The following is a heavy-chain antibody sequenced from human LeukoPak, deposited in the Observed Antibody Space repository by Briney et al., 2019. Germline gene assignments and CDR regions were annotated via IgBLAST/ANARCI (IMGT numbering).Heavy chain of an antibody. CDR3: ARWAIRLGELSQRFDP. J-gene: IGHJ5*02. V-gene: IGHV4-39*01. Sequence: SETLSFTCTVSGGSISSSSYYWGWIRQPPGKGLEWIGSIYYSGSTYYNPSLKSRVTISVDTSKNQFSLKLSSVTAADTAVYYCARWAIRLGELSQRFDPWGQGTLVTVSS. CDR2: IYYSGST. CDR1: GGSISSSSYY. D-gene: IGHD3-16*02.